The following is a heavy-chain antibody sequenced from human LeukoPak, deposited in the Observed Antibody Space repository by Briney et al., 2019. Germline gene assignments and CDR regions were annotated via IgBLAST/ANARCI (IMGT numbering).Heavy chain of an antibody. J-gene: IGHJ4*02. CDR3: ARTPSQSGSYRYYFAY. V-gene: IGHV4-61*08. CDR1: GASVGSAGYY. Sequence: PSETLSLTCTVSGASVGSAGYYWSWIRQPSGGGLEWIGYVYYIDNTNYNPSLKSRVTMSVNPSKNQFSLNLHSVTAADTAMYYCARTPSQSGSYRYYFAYWGQGTLVTVSS. D-gene: IGHD1-26*01. CDR2: VYYIDNT.